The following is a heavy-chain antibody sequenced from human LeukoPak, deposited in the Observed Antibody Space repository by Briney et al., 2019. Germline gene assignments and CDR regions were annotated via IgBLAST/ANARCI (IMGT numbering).Heavy chain of an antibody. CDR2: ISGSGGST. D-gene: IGHD6-13*01. J-gene: IGHJ6*02. CDR3: AKVGEQLAYYYYYGMDV. Sequence: GGSLRLSCAASGFTFSSYAMSWVRQAPGKGLEWVSAISGSGGSTYYADSVKGRFTISRDNSKNTLYLQMNSLRAEDTAVYYCAKVGEQLAYYYYYGMDVWGQGTTVTVSS. V-gene: IGHV3-23*01. CDR1: GFTFSSYA.